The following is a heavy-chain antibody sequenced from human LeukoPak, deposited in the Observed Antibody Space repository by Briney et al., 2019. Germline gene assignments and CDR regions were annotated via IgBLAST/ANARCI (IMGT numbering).Heavy chain of an antibody. CDR2: IYHSGST. D-gene: IGHD1-20*01. V-gene: IGHV4-30-2*01. CDR3: ARGGITGTTPDY. J-gene: IGHJ4*02. Sequence: SETLSLTCTVSGGSISSGGYSWSWIRQPPGKGLEWIGYIYHSGSTYYNPSLKSRVTLSVDRSKNQFSLKLSSVTAADTAVYYCARGGITGTTPDYWGQGTLVTVSS. CDR1: GGSISSGGYS.